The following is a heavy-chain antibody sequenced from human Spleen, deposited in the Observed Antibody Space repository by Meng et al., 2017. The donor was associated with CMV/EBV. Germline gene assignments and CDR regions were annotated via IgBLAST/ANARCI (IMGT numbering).Heavy chain of an antibody. CDR2: IRYDGSNK. Sequence: GGSLRLSCAASGFTFSSYGMHWVRQAPGKGLEWVAFIRYDGSNKYYADSVKGRFTISRDNSKNTLYLQMNSLRAEDTAVYYCAKEVWQQQPWGDYWGQGTLVTVSS. CDR1: GFTFSSYG. CDR3: AKEVWQQQPWGDY. J-gene: IGHJ4*02. V-gene: IGHV3-30*02. D-gene: IGHD6-13*01.